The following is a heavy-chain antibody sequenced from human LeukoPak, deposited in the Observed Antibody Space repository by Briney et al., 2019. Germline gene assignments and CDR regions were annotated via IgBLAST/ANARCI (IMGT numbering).Heavy chain of an antibody. CDR2: IVVGSGNT. V-gene: IGHV1-58*01. D-gene: IGHD6-19*01. CDR3: ARDPSNTSGRYLFFDY. Sequence: SVKVSCKGSGFTFTSSAVQWVRQARGQRLEWIGWIVVGSGNTNYAQKFQGRVTVTTDTSTSTVFMELRNLNTDDTAVYYCARDPSNTSGRYLFFDYWGQGTLVTVSS. J-gene: IGHJ4*02. CDR1: GFTFTSSA.